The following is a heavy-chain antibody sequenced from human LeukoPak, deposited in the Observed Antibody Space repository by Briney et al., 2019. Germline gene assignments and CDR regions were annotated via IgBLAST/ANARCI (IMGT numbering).Heavy chain of an antibody. V-gene: IGHV4-61*02. CDR2: IYTSGST. CDR1: GGSISSGSYY. D-gene: IGHD5-12*01. Sequence: PSETLSLTCTVSGGSISSGSYYWSWIRQPAGKGLEWIGRIYTSGSTNYNPSLKSRVTISVDTSKNQFSLKLSSVTAADTAVYYCARVRLVADYFDYWGQGTLVTVSS. CDR3: ARVRLVADYFDY. J-gene: IGHJ4*02.